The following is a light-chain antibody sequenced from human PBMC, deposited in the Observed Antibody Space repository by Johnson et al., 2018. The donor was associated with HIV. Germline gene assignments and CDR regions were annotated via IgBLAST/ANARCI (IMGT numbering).Light chain of an antibody. CDR3: GTWDSSLSAGGV. CDR2: ENN. J-gene: IGLJ1*01. CDR1: SSNIGNNY. V-gene: IGLV1-51*02. Sequence: QSVLTQPPSVSAAPGQKVTISCSGSSSNIGNNYVSWYQQLPGTAPKLLIYENNKRPSGIPDRFSGSKSGTSATLGLTGLQTGDEAEYYCGTWDSSLSAGGVFGTGTKVTVL.